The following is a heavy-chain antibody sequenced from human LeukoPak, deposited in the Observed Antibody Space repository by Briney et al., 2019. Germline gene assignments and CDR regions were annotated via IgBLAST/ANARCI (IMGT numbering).Heavy chain of an antibody. J-gene: IGHJ5*02. V-gene: IGHV1-2*02. D-gene: IGHD2-2*03. CDR1: GYTFTNYD. CDR3: ARDVDIVVVPAADVVSWFDP. CDR2: INPNSGGT. Sequence: ASVKVSCKASGYTFTNYDINWVRQAPGQGLEWMGWINPNSGGTNYAQKFQGRVTMTRDTSISTAYMELSRLRSDDTAVYYCARDVDIVVVPAADVVSWFDPWGQGTLVTVSS.